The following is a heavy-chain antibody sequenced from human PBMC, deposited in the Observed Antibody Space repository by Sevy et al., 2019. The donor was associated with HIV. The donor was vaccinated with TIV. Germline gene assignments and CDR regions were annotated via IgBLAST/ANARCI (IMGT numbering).Heavy chain of an antibody. CDR2: ISTSSSYI. CDR3: ARISCTNGVCFQGYYYYAMDV. Sequence: GESLKISCAASGFTFSSYSMNWVRQAPGKGLEWVSSISTSSSYIYYADSVKGRFTISRDNPKNSLYLQMNSLRAEDTDVYYCARISCTNGVCFQGYYYYAMDVWGQGTTVTVSS. V-gene: IGHV3-21*01. D-gene: IGHD2-8*01. CDR1: GFTFSSYS. J-gene: IGHJ6*02.